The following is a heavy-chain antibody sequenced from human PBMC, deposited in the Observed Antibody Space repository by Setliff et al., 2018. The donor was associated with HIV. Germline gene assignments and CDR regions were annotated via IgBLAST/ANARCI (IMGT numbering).Heavy chain of an antibody. Sequence: ASVKVSCKASGYTFTTYAIHWVRQAPGQRLEWMGWINTGNGNTKYSQEFQGRVTITRDTSASTAYMELSSLRSEDMAVYFCARPVGAMGFDPWGQGTLVTVSS. CDR2: INTGNGNT. V-gene: IGHV1-3*03. CDR3: ARPVGAMGFDP. CDR1: GYTFTTYA. J-gene: IGHJ5*02. D-gene: IGHD1-26*01.